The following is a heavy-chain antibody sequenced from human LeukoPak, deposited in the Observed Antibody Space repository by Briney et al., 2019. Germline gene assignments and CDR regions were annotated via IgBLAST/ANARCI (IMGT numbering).Heavy chain of an antibody. CDR1: GDSVSSGSSY. D-gene: IGHD2-15*01. Sequence: SETLSLTCTVSGDSVSSGSSYWSWLRQPPGKGLEWIGYVYYSGSTNYNPSLKSRVTISVDTSKNQFSLNLNSVTAADTAVYHCARGGCSGGSCREGYFDYWGQGTLVTVSS. CDR3: ARGGCSGGSCREGYFDY. V-gene: IGHV4-61*01. CDR2: VYYSGST. J-gene: IGHJ4*02.